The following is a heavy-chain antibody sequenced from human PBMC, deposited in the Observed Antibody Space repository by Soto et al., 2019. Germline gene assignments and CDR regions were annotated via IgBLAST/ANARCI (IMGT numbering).Heavy chain of an antibody. CDR2: INPSGGST. CDR3: ARVQIAAAGLSSYYYGMDV. CDR1: GYTFTSYY. D-gene: IGHD6-13*01. V-gene: IGHV1-46*01. J-gene: IGHJ6*02. Sequence: QVQLVQSGAEVKKPGASVKVSCKASGYTFTSYYMHWVRQAPGQGLEWMGIINPSGGSTSYAQKXXXXXTMTRDTSTSTVYMELSSLRSEDTAVYYCARVQIAAAGLSSYYYGMDVWGQGTTVTVSS.